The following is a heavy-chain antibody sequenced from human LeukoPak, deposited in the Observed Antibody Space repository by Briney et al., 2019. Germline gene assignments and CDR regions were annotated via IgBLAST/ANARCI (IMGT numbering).Heavy chain of an antibody. J-gene: IGHJ4*02. D-gene: IGHD6-13*01. Sequence: GGSLRLSCAASGFTFSSYEMNWVRQAPGKGLEGVSYISSSGSTIYYADSVKGRFTISRDNAKNSLYLQMNSLRAEDTAVYYCAGAASSSWPDYWGQGTLVTVSS. CDR1: GFTFSSYE. CDR3: AGAASSSWPDY. CDR2: ISSSGSTI. V-gene: IGHV3-48*03.